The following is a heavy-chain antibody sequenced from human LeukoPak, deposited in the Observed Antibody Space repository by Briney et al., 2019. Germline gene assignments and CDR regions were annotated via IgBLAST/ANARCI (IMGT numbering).Heavy chain of an antibody. CDR1: GYTFTGYY. J-gene: IGHJ6*03. V-gene: IGHV1-2*02. CDR3: ARGLGAKEYYYYYMDV. Sequence: ASVKVSCKASGYTFTGYYMHWVRQAPGQGLEWMGWINPNSGGTNYAQKFQGRVTMTRDTSISTAYMELSRLRSDDTAVYYCARGLGAKEYYYYYMDVWGKGTTVTVSS. D-gene: IGHD3-16*01. CDR2: INPNSGGT.